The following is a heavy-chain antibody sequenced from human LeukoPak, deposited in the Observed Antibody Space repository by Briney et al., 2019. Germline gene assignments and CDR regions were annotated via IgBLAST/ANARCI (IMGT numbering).Heavy chain of an antibody. Sequence: GASVKVSCKASGGTFSSYAISWVRQAPGQGLEWMGRIIPILGMANYAQKFQGRVTITADKSTSTAYMELSSLRSEDTAVYYCARDFLYYDSSGYYPRFDYWGQGTLVTVSS. CDR2: IIPILGMA. CDR1: GGTFSSYA. D-gene: IGHD3-22*01. V-gene: IGHV1-69*04. J-gene: IGHJ4*02. CDR3: ARDFLYYDSSGYYPRFDY.